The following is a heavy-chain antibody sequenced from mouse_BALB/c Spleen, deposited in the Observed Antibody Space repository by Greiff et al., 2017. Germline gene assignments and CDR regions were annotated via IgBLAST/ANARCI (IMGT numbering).Heavy chain of an antibody. Sequence: EVQLQQSGPELVKPGASVKISCKASGYSFTGYYMHWVKQSHVKSLEWIGRINPYNGATSYNQNFKDKASLTVDKSSSTAYMELHSLTSEDSAVYYCARQGYGYLYFDYWGQGTTLTVSS. J-gene: IGHJ2*01. V-gene: IGHV1-31*01. CDR2: INPYNGAT. CDR3: ARQGYGYLYFDY. CDR1: GYSFTGYY. D-gene: IGHD1-2*01.